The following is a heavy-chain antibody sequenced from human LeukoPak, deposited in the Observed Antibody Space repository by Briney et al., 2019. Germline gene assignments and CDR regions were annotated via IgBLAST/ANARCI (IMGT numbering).Heavy chain of an antibody. CDR2: IIPIFGTA. CDR3: ARFSYAYYYGSGSYRYNWFDP. CDR1: GGTFSSYA. V-gene: IGHV1-69*13. J-gene: IGHJ5*02. Sequence: GAPVKVSCKASGGTFSSYAISWVRQAPGQGLEWMGGIIPIFGTANYAQKFQGRVTITADESTSTAYMELSSLRSEDTAVYYCARFSYAYYYGSGSYRYNWFDPWGQGTLVTVSS. D-gene: IGHD3-10*01.